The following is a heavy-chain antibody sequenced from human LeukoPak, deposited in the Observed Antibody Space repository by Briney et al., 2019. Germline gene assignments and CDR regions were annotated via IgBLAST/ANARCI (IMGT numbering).Heavy chain of an antibody. CDR1: GGTFSSYA. V-gene: IGHV1-69*04. D-gene: IGHD4-17*01. Sequence: ASVKVSCKASGGTFSSYAISWVRQAPGQGLEWMGRIIPILGIANYAQKFQGRVTITADKSTSTAYMELSSLRSEDTAVYYCAIRSRYGDYPLCYFDYWGQGTLVTVSS. J-gene: IGHJ4*02. CDR3: AIRSRYGDYPLCYFDY. CDR2: IIPILGIA.